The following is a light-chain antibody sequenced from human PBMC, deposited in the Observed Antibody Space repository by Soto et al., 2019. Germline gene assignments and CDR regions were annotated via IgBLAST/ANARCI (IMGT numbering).Light chain of an antibody. Sequence: EIVLTQSPGTLSLSPGERATLSCRASQSVGSNYLAWYEQKPGQAPRLLIYCASIRATGIPDRFSGSGSGTEFTLTISRLEPEDFAVYYCQQYGKSPGTFGQGTKVDIK. CDR2: CAS. CDR3: QQYGKSPGT. CDR1: QSVGSNY. J-gene: IGKJ1*01. V-gene: IGKV3-20*01.